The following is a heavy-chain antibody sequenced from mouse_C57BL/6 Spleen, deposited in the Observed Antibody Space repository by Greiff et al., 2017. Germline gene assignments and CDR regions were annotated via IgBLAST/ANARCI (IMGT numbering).Heavy chain of an antibody. D-gene: IGHD3-2*02. J-gene: IGHJ2*01. Sequence: VQLQESGAELVRPGTSVKVSCKASGYAFTNYLIEWVKQRPGQGLEWIGVINPGSGGTNYNEKFKGKATLTADKSSSTAYMQLSSLTSEDSAVYFCARGETAQALDYWGQGTTLTVSS. CDR2: INPGSGGT. CDR1: GYAFTNYL. CDR3: ARGETAQALDY. V-gene: IGHV1-54*01.